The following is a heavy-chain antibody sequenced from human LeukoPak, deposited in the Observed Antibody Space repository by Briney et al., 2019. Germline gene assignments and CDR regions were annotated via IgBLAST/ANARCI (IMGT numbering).Heavy chain of an antibody. V-gene: IGHV3-23*01. D-gene: IGHD5-24*01. Sequence: PGGSLRLSCAVSGFSFTIYAVTWVRQAPGKGLEWVSTIRGDGSTEYADSEKGRFIMSRDNSKNALYLQMNSLLPADTVGYYCARSAEMVGNRYQQYLDYWGQGTLVTVSS. CDR1: GFSFTIYA. J-gene: IGHJ4*02. CDR2: IRGDGST. CDR3: ARSAEMVGNRYQQYLDY.